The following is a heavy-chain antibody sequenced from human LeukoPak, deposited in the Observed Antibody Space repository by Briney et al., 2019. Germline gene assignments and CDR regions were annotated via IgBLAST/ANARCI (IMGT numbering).Heavy chain of an antibody. J-gene: IGHJ3*02. CDR3: ARDDCDI. CDR1: GFTFSSYA. D-gene: IGHD2-21*02. CDR2: ISYDGSNK. Sequence: PGRSLRLSCAASGFTFSSYAMHWVRQAPGKGLEWVAVISYDGSNKYYADSVKGRFTTSRDNSKNTLYLQMNSLRAEDTAVYYCARDDCDIWGQGTMVTVSS. V-gene: IGHV3-30-3*01.